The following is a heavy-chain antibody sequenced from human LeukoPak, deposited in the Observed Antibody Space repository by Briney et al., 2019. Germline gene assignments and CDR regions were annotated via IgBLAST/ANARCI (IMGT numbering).Heavy chain of an antibody. CDR3: ARSATSGSYLPFDY. CDR1: GFTFSNYG. D-gene: IGHD1-26*01. V-gene: IGHV3-30*03. Sequence: GGSLRLSCAASGFTFSNYGMHWVRQAPGKGLEWVAVISYDGSNKYYADSVKGRFTISRDNSKNTLYLQMNSLRAEDTAVYYCARSATSGSYLPFDYWGQGTLVTVSS. CDR2: ISYDGSNK. J-gene: IGHJ4*02.